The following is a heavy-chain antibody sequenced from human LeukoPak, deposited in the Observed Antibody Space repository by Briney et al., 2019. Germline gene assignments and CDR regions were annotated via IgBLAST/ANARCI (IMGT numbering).Heavy chain of an antibody. D-gene: IGHD5-24*01. CDR3: ARATPGGLHGYSFDY. CDR2: MNPNSGNT. Sequence: ASVKVSCKASGYTFKNYDINWVRQATGQGLDWMGWMNPNSGNTGFAQKFNDRVSMTSDTSINTAYMELTSLRSGDAAVYYCARATPGGLHGYSFDYWGQGTVVTVYS. CDR1: GYTFKNYD. J-gene: IGHJ4*02. V-gene: IGHV1-8*02.